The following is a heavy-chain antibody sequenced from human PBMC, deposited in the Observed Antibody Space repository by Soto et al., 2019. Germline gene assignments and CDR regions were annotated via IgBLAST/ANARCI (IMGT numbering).Heavy chain of an antibody. J-gene: IGHJ4*02. CDR2: ISRSGSPI. Sequence: GGSLRLSCAASGFTFSSYEMNWVRQAPGKGLEWVSYISRSGSPIYYADSVKGRFTISRDNAKSSLSLQMNSLTADDTAVYYCVRYCGYGCYSPNAFDYWGQGTLVTVSS. V-gene: IGHV3-48*03. D-gene: IGHD2-21*02. CDR1: GFTFSSYE. CDR3: VRYCGYGCYSPNAFDY.